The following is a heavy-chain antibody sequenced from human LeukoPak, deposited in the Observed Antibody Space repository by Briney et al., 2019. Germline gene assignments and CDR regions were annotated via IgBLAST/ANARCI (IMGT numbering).Heavy chain of an antibody. CDR3: ATGLVIMRFDY. CDR2: ISSSSSYI. CDR1: GFTFSSYS. D-gene: IGHD3/OR15-3a*01. Sequence: PGGSLRLSCAASGFTFSSYSMNWVRQAPGKGLGWVSSISSSSSYIYYADSVKGRFTISRDNAKNPLSLQMNSLRAEDTAVYYCATGLVIMRFDYWGQGTLVTVSS. J-gene: IGHJ4*02. V-gene: IGHV3-21*01.